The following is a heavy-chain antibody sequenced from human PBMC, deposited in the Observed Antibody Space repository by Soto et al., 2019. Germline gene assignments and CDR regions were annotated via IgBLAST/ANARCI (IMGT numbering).Heavy chain of an antibody. CDR1: RYPFTSVT. J-gene: IGHJ4*02. D-gene: IGHD3-9*01. Sequence: GSVKVDFKASRYPFTSVTMHLVRQAPGEGLERLGVINPSAGGASYQQKFHGRVTMTRDTSTSTVYMVLSSLRSEDTAVYYCAGIAGPCLTYFDFWGQGTTVTVSS. CDR2: INPSAGGA. CDR3: AGIAGPCLTYFDF. V-gene: IGHV1-46*01.